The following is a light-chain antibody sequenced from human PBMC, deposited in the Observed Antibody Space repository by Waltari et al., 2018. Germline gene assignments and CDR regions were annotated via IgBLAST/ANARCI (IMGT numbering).Light chain of an antibody. V-gene: IGLV3-21*01. CDR1: NIGSKT. CDR3: QVWESRSDPF. Sequence: SYVLTQPPSVSVAPGETAQITCEGNNIGSKTGQWYQQKPGQAPVLVIYYDSGRPSGIPERFSGSNSGNTATLTISRVEAGDEADYYCQVWESRSDPFFGGGTKLTVL. CDR2: YDS. J-gene: IGLJ2*01.